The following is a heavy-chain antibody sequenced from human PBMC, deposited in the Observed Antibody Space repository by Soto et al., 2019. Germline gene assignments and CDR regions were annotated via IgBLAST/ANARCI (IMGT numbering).Heavy chain of an antibody. D-gene: IGHD5-12*01. J-gene: IGHJ4*02. CDR1: GGSVSSCSYY. CDR3: ARDSKRGYSGDDKLHY. CDR2: IYYSGST. V-gene: IGHV4-61*01. Sequence: SETLSLTCTVSGGSVSSCSYYWSWIRQPPGKGLEWIGYIYYSGSTNYNPSLKSRVTISVDTSKNQFSLKLTSVTAADTAVYYCARDSKRGYSGDDKLHYWGQGTLVTVSS.